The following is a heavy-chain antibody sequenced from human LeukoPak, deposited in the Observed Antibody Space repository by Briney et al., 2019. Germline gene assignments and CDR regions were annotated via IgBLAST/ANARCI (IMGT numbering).Heavy chain of an antibody. D-gene: IGHD2-8*01. CDR1: RFTFSTYW. CDR3: AKRSPGNGDYGDY. CDR2: INSDGSST. V-gene: IGHV3-74*01. J-gene: IGHJ4*02. Sequence: GGSLRLSCAASRFTFSTYWMHWVRQAPGKGLVWVSHINSDGSSTSYADSVKGRFTISRDNSKNTMFLQMNSLRAEDTAKYYCAKRSPGNGDYGDYWGQGTMVTVSS.